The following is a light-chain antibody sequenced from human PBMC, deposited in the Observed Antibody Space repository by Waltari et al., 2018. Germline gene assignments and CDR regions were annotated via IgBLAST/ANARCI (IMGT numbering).Light chain of an antibody. Sequence: QSLLTQPPSISGAPGQRVTISCSGGSSNIGRNSVNWYEQVPGTAPKLVMFRNDQHPSGVSDRFSGSKSGTSASLAINGLLSADENDYICAAWDDSLNAWIFGGGTRLTVL. V-gene: IGLV1-44*01. CDR2: RND. CDR1: SSNIGRNS. CDR3: AAWDDSLNAWI. J-gene: IGLJ3*02.